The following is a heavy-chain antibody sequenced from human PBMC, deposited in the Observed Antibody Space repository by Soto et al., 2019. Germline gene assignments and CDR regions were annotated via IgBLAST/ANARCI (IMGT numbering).Heavy chain of an antibody. CDR2: IYYSGNK. CDR1: CASISSSGYY. J-gene: IGHJ4*02. CDR3: ARHVAAGYFDP. V-gene: IGHV4-39*01. Sequence: SETLSLTCTVSCASISSSGYYWGCIRQPPGKGLEWIGTIYYSGNKYYNPSLKSRVTVSVDTSNNQFSLDLSSVTAADTALYFCARHVAAGYFDPWGQGTLDTVSS. D-gene: IGHD6-25*01.